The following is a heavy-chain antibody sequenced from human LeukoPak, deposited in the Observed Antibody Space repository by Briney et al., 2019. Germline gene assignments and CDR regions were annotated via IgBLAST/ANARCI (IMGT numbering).Heavy chain of an antibody. V-gene: IGHV3-23*01. Sequence: VGSLRLSCAASGFTLSSYAMTWVRQAPGKGLQWVSTISVSGGSTYYADSVKGRFTISRDTSKSTLYLQMNSLRDEDTAVYYCAKYGSGTYYNGLYWGQGTLVTVSS. J-gene: IGHJ4*02. CDR2: ISVSGGST. D-gene: IGHD3-10*01. CDR1: GFTLSSYA. CDR3: AKYGSGTYYNGLY.